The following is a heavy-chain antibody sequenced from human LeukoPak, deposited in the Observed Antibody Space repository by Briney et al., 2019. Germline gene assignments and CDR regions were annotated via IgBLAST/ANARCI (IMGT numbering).Heavy chain of an antibody. D-gene: IGHD3-3*01. Sequence: ASVKVSCKASGYTFTSYYMHWVRQAPGQGLEWMGIINPSGGSTSYAQKFQGRVTMTRDTSTSTVYMGLGSLRSEDTAVYYCARGWGVVIGDYWGQGTLVTVSS. J-gene: IGHJ4*02. V-gene: IGHV1-46*01. CDR2: INPSGGST. CDR1: GYTFTSYY. CDR3: ARGWGVVIGDY.